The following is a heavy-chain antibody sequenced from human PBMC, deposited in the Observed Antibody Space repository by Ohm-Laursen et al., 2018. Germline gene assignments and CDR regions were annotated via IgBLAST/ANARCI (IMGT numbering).Heavy chain of an antibody. Sequence: GSLRLSCAASGFTFSDYYMTWIRQPPGKGLEWVSYIGGSGGSISYADSEKGRFTISRDNAENSLYLQMNSLRVEDTAVYYCARVGTTAAAGTSDYWGQGTLVTVSS. J-gene: IGHJ4*02. CDR3: ARVGTTAAAGTSDY. CDR2: IGGSGGSI. D-gene: IGHD6-13*01. CDR1: GFTFSDYY. V-gene: IGHV3-11*01.